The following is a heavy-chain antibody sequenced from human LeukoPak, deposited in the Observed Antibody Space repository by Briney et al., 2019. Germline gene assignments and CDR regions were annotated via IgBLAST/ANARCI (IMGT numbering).Heavy chain of an antibody. D-gene: IGHD3-22*01. Sequence: SETLSLTCTVPGGSISGYYWSWSRQPPGKGVEWIGNLYYMRGAWYKSSLKSRVTTSVDTSRNEFSLKLSSVTAADTAVYYCARVPAPYAYDTSGYDSWGQGTLVTVSS. J-gene: IGHJ4*02. V-gene: IGHV4-59*01. CDR2: LYYMRGA. CDR3: ARVPAPYAYDTSGYDS. CDR1: GGSISGYY.